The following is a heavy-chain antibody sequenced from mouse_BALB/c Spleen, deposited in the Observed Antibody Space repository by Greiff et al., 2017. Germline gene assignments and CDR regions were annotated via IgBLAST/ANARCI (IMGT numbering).Heavy chain of an antibody. CDR3: ARREYGNYVGYFDY. D-gene: IGHD2-10*02. CDR1: GYTFTSYW. Sequence: VQLQQPGAELVRPGASVKLSCKASGYTFTSYWINWVKQRPGQGLEWIGNIYPSDSYTNYNQKFKDKATLTVDKSSSTAYMELSSLTSEDSAVYYCARREYGNYVGYFDYWGQGTTLTVSS. V-gene: IGHV1-69*02. CDR2: IYPSDSYT. J-gene: IGHJ2*01.